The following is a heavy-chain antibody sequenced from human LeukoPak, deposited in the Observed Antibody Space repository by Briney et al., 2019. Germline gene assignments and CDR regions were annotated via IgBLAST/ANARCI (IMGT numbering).Heavy chain of an antibody. J-gene: IGHJ3*02. V-gene: IGHV4-39*01. D-gene: IGHD2-8*01. Sequence: PSETLSLTCTVSGGSISSSSYYWGWIRQPPGKGLEWIGSIYYSGSTYYNPSLKSRVTISVDTSKNQFSLKLSSVTAADTAVYYCASHLLMVYAMAQDAFDIWGQGIMVTVSS. CDR1: GGSISSSSYY. CDR2: IYYSGST. CDR3: ASHLLMVYAMAQDAFDI.